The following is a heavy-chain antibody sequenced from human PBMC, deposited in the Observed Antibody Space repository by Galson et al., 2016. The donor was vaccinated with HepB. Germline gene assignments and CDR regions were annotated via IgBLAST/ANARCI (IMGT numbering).Heavy chain of an antibody. J-gene: IGHJ4*02. D-gene: IGHD1-7*01. CDR1: GFSLYTSGVG. Sequence: PALVKPTQTLTLTCTFSGFSLYTSGVGVGWIRQPPGKALEWLALIFWDDDKRYSPSLKTRLTITKDPSKNQVVLTMTNMDPVDTATYYCAHFVHGITGTIYILQEYYFDYWGQGTLVTVSS. V-gene: IGHV2-5*02. CDR3: AHFVHGITGTIYILQEYYFDY. CDR2: IFWDDDK.